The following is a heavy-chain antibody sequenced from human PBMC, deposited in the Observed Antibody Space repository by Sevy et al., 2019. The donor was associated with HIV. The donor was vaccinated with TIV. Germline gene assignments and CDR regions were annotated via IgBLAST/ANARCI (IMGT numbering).Heavy chain of an antibody. V-gene: IGHV1-69*13. J-gene: IGHJ3*02. CDR3: ARPYDGSALFKSAFDI. D-gene: IGHD3-22*01. Sequence: ASVKVSCKASGDTFSTYAFIWVRQAPGQGLEWMAGIIPIFGTTNYAQTFQGRVTITADESTNTAYMELSSLRSEDTAIYYCARPYDGSALFKSAFDIWGQGTMVTVSS. CDR1: GDTFSTYA. CDR2: IIPIFGTT.